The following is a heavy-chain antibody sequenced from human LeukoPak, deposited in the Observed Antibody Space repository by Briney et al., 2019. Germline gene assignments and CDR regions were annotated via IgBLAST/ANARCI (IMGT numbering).Heavy chain of an antibody. V-gene: IGHV1-2*02. D-gene: IGHD6-13*01. CDR2: INPNSGGT. CDR3: ARLSIAAARGSEDY. CDR1: GYTFTGYY. J-gene: IGHJ4*02. Sequence: ASVKVSCKASGYTFTGYYMHWVRQAPGQGLEWMGWINPNSGGTNYAQKFQGRVTMTRDTSISTAYMELSRLRSDDTAVYYCARLSIAAARGSEDYWGQGTLVTVSS.